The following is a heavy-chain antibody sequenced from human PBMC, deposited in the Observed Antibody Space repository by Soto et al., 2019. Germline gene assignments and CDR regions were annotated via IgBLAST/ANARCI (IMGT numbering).Heavy chain of an antibody. CDR3: AKEWRGYSYGYGPEK. V-gene: IGHV3-30*18. Sequence: GGSLRLSCAASGFTFSTYGMHWVRQAPGKGLEWVAVISYDGSNEYYADSVKGRFTISRDNSKNTLYLQMNSLRAEDTAVYYCAKEWRGYSYGYGPEKWGQGTLVTVSS. D-gene: IGHD5-18*01. CDR1: GFTFSTYG. J-gene: IGHJ4*02. CDR2: ISYDGSNE.